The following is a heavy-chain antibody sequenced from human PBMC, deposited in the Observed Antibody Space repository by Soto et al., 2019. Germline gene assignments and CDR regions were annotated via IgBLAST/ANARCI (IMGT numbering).Heavy chain of an antibody. J-gene: IGHJ3*02. V-gene: IGHV3-72*01. CDR1: GFTFSDHY. Sequence: EVQLVESGGGLVQPGGSLRLSCAASGFTFSDHYMDWVRQAPGKGLEWVGRIRNRVYDYTTEYAASVRGRFTISRDDSNNSLFLQMNGLKTEDTAIYYCTRVRSSSWGLDDFDIWSQGTMVTVSS. CDR2: IRNRVYDYTT. CDR3: TRVRSSSWGLDDFDI. D-gene: IGHD6-13*01.